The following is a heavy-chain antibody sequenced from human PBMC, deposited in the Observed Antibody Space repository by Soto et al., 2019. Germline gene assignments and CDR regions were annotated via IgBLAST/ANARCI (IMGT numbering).Heavy chain of an antibody. CDR1: GDSVSSNSAA. J-gene: IGHJ6*02. D-gene: IGHD6-13*01. V-gene: IGHV6-1*01. CDR2: TYYRSKWYN. Sequence: SQTLSLTCAISGDSVSSNSAAWNWIRQSPSRGLEWLGRTYYRSKWYNDYAVSVKSRITINPDTSKNQFSLQLNSVTPEDTAVYYCARDPIAADGTDYYYGMDVWGQGTTVTVSS. CDR3: ARDPIAADGTDYYYGMDV.